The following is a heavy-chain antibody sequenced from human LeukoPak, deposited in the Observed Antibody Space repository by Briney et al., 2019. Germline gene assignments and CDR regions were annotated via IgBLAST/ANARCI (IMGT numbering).Heavy chain of an antibody. CDR1: GFTFSSYG. CDR3: AKDFYGDYSGSCFDY. J-gene: IGHJ4*02. Sequence: PGGSLRLSCAASGFTFSSYGMHWVRQAPGKGLEWVAFIRYDGSNKYYADSVKGRFTIYRDNSKNTLYLQMNSLRAEDTAVYYCAKDFYGDYSGSCFDYWGQGTLVTVSS. V-gene: IGHV3-30*02. D-gene: IGHD4-17*01. CDR2: IRYDGSNK.